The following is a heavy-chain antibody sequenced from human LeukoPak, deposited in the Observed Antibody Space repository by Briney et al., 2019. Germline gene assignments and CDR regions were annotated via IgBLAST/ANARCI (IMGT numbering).Heavy chain of an antibody. CDR2: MWSDGTKK. J-gene: IGHJ4*02. CDR1: GFTFSHYG. CDR3: AKLGEAIAVAGNFDY. D-gene: IGHD6-19*01. Sequence: GGSLRLSCAASGFTFSHYGMHWVRQAPGKGLEWVAVMWSDGTKKYYADSVKGRFTISRDNSKNTLYLQMNSLRAEDTAVYYCAKLGEAIAVAGNFDYWGQGTLVTVSS. V-gene: IGHV3-33*06.